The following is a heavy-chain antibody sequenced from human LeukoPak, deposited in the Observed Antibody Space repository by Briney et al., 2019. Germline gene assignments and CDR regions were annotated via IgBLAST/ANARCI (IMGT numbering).Heavy chain of an antibody. CDR2: ISGSGGST. J-gene: IGHJ4*02. CDR3: AKGYGSYFLGAFDY. D-gene: IGHD1-26*01. CDR1: GFTFSSYS. V-gene: IGHV3-23*01. Sequence: GGSLRLSCAASGFTFSSYSMSWVRQVPGKGLEWVSAISGSGGSTYYADSVKGRLTISRDNSKNTLYLQMNSQRAEDTAVYYCAKGYGSYFLGAFDYWGQGTLVTVSS.